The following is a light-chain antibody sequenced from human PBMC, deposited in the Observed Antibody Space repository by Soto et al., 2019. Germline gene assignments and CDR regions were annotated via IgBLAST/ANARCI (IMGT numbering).Light chain of an antibody. CDR3: HQYGSSPRT. J-gene: IGKJ1*01. CDR2: GAS. V-gene: IGKV3-20*01. Sequence: EIVLTQSPGTLSLSPGERVTLSCRASQSVRSSYLAWYQQKPGQAPRLLIYGASSRATGIPERFSGSGSGTDFTLTISRLEPEDFAVYYCHQYGSSPRTFGQGTEVEIK. CDR1: QSVRSSY.